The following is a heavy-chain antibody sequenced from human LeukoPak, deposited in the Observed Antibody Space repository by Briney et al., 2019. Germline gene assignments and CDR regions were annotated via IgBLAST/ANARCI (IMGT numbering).Heavy chain of an antibody. CDR3: ARGWGYCSSTSCHPFDY. CDR1: GGSISSGGDY. CDR2: IYYTGTT. D-gene: IGHD2-2*01. J-gene: IGHJ4*02. Sequence: SETLSLTCTVSGGSISSGGDYWSLIRQHPGKGLEWIGYIYYTGTTYYNSSLKSRLTISVDTSKNQFSLKLSSVTAADTAVYHCARGWGYCSSTSCHPFDYWGQGTLVTVSS. V-gene: IGHV4-31*03.